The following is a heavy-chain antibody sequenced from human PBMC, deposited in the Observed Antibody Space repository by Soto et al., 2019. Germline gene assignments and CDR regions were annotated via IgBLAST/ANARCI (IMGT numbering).Heavy chain of an antibody. D-gene: IGHD6-13*01. V-gene: IGHV3-23*01. J-gene: IGHJ4*02. CDR3: ARDIAAAGRSALIDY. Sequence: PGGSLRLSCAASGFTFSSYAMSWVRQAPGKGLEWVSAISGSGGSTYYADSVKGRFTISRDNSKNTLYLQMNSLRAEDTAVYYCARDIAAAGRSALIDYWGQGTLVTVSS. CDR2: ISGSGGST. CDR1: GFTFSSYA.